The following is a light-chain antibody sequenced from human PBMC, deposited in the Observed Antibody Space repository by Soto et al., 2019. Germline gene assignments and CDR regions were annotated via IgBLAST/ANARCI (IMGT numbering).Light chain of an antibody. CDR2: WAS. V-gene: IGKV4-1*01. CDR3: QQYYNTPLT. J-gene: IGKJ4*01. CDR1: QSFLFTSNNKNY. Sequence: DIVMTQSPDSLAVSLGERATIKCKSSQSFLFTSNNKNYLAWFQQKPRQSPKLLVYWASTRESGVPARFSGSGSGTDFTLIISSLQAEDVGVYFCQQYYNTPLTFGGGTKVDIK.